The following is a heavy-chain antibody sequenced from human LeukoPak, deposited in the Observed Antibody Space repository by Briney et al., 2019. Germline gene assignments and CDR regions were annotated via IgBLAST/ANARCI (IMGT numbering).Heavy chain of an antibody. CDR3: ARGWVNCSGGSCYSSWFDP. D-gene: IGHD2-15*01. CDR2: MNPNSGNT. V-gene: IGHV1-8*01. CDR1: GDTFTSYD. Sequence: ASVKVSCKASGDTFTSYDINWVRQATGQGLEWKGWMNPNSGNTGYAQKFQGRVTMTRNTSISTAYMELSSLRSEDTAVYYCARGWVNCSGGSCYSSWFDPWGQGTLVTVSS. J-gene: IGHJ5*02.